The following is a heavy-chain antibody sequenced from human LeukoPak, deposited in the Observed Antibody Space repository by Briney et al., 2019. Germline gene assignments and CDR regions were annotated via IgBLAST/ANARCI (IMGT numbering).Heavy chain of an antibody. J-gene: IGHJ5*02. CDR3: VRDAEGAAISVNYWFDP. CDR2: IIPIFGTA. CDR1: GYTFTSYA. V-gene: IGHV1-69*13. Sequence: ASVKVSCKASGYTFTSYAMHWVRQAPGQGLEWMGGIIPIFGTANYAQKFQGRVTITADESTSTAYMELSSLRSEDTAVYYCVRDAEGAAISVNYWFDPWGQGTLVTVSS. D-gene: IGHD2-2*02.